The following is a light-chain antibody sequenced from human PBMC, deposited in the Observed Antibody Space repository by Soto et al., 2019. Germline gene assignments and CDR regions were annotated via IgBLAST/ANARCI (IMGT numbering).Light chain of an antibody. J-gene: IGLJ2*01. V-gene: IGLV2-14*01. Sequence: QSALTQPASVSGSPGQSITISCTGTSSDVGGFDFVSWYQQHPGKAPKLMISDVTNRPSGVSNRFSGSKSGNTASLTISGLQAEDEADYYCSSYASSNTLYVVFGRGTKVTVL. CDR3: SSYASSNTLYVV. CDR1: SSDVGGFDF. CDR2: DVT.